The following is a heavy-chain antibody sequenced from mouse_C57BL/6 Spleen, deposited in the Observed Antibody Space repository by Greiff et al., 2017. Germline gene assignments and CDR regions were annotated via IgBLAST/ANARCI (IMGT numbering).Heavy chain of an antibody. CDR1: GYTFTSYG. D-gene: IGHD2-3*01. Sequence: VQLQQSGAELARPGASVKLSCKASGYTFTSYGISWVKQRTGQGLEWIGEIYPRSGNTYYNEKFKGKATLTADKSSSTAYMELRSLTSEDSAVYFCARRHDGYLAYWGQGTLVTVSA. V-gene: IGHV1-81*01. CDR2: IYPRSGNT. CDR3: ARRHDGYLAY. J-gene: IGHJ3*01.